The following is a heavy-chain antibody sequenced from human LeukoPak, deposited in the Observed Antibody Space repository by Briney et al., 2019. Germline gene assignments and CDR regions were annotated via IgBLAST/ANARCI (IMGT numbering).Heavy chain of an antibody. CDR1: GFIFSSYG. J-gene: IGHJ3*02. CDR2: IWYDGSNK. CDR3: ARDVPAYYYDSSGYTDAFDI. V-gene: IGHV3-33*01. D-gene: IGHD3-22*01. Sequence: PGRSLRLSCAASGFIFSSYGIHWVRQAPGKGLEWVAVIWYDGSNKYYADSVKGRFTISRDNSKNTLYLQMNSLRAEDTAVYYCARDVPAYYYDSSGYTDAFDIWGQGTMVTVSS.